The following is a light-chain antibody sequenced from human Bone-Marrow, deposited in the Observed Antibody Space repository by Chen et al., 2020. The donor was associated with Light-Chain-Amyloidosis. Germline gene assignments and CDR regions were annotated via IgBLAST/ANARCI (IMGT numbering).Light chain of an antibody. CDR2: RDT. J-gene: IGLJ2*01. V-gene: IGLV3-25*03. CDR3: QSADSSGTYEVI. Sequence: VSVSPGQTARITCSGDDLPTKYAYWYQQKPGQAPVLVIHRDTERPSGISERFSGSSSGTTATLTISGVQTEDEADYHCQSADSSGTYEVIFGGGTKLTVL. CDR1: DLPTKY.